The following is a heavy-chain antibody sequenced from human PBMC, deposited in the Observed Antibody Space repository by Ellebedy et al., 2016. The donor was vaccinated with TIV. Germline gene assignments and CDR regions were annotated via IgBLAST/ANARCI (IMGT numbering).Heavy chain of an antibody. CDR1: GFTFSSYS. J-gene: IGHJ4*02. Sequence: GGSLRLSCAASGFTFSSYSMNWVRQAPGKGLEWVSVIYYGRDTYYADSVRGRFTVSKDNFKNTLFLQMNSLGAADTGVYYCVIEASGSGHWGQGTLVTVSS. CDR3: VIEASGSGH. CDR2: IYYGRDT. D-gene: IGHD6-19*01. V-gene: IGHV3-66*01.